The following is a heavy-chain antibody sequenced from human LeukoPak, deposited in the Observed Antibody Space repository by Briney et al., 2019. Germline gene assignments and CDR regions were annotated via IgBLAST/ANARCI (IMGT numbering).Heavy chain of an antibody. CDR2: IYPGDSDT. D-gene: IGHD3-22*01. Sequence: GESLKISCKGCGYSFTSYWIGWVRQMPGKGLEWMGIIYPGDSDTRYSPSFQGQVTISADKSISTAYLQWSSLKASDTAMYYCALQGSYDSSGYYFYYFDYWGQGTLVTVSS. CDR1: GYSFTSYW. J-gene: IGHJ4*02. V-gene: IGHV5-51*01. CDR3: ALQGSYDSSGYYFYYFDY.